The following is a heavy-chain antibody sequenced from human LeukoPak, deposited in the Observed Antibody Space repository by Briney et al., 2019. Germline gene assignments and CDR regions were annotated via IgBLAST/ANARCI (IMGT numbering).Heavy chain of an antibody. Sequence: GESLRLSCATSGFIFSSYGMHWVRQAPGKGLEWVANIEKDGSERYYVDSVKGRFTISRDNSKNTLYVQVNSLGTEDTAAYYCAKGSYYDSSGSFYFDYWGQGTLVTVSS. CDR3: AKGSYYDSSGSFYFDY. CDR2: IEKDGSER. J-gene: IGHJ4*02. D-gene: IGHD3-22*01. CDR1: GFIFSSYG. V-gene: IGHV3-7*03.